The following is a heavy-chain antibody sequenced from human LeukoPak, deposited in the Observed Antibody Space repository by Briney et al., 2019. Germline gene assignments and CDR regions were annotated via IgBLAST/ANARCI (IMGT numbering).Heavy chain of an antibody. J-gene: IGHJ4*02. Sequence: GASVKVSCKASGYTFISHYMHWVRQAPGQSLEWMGWINAGNDNTKYSQEFQGRVTITKDTSATTAYMELSSLRSEDTAIYYCARSGYSSGYMAYLDYWGQGTLVTVSS. V-gene: IGHV1-3*01. CDR1: GYTFISHY. CDR3: ARSGYSSGYMAYLDY. D-gene: IGHD5-18*01. CDR2: INAGNDNT.